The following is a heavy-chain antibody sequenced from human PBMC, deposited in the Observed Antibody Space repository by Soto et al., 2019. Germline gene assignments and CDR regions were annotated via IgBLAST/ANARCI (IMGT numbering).Heavy chain of an antibody. CDR3: ARASGESYPGSRVFDS. CDR2: ITNTGGDT. Sequence: EVQLLESGGDLVQPGGSLRLSCAASGFTFSSNAMSWVRQAPGKGLEWVSVITNTGGDTLYADSVKGRFTMSRDNSKNILFLQMNSLRAEDTAIYYCARASGESYPGSRVFDSWGKGTRVTVSS. CDR1: GFTFSSNA. V-gene: IGHV3-23*01. J-gene: IGHJ4*02. D-gene: IGHD3-10*01.